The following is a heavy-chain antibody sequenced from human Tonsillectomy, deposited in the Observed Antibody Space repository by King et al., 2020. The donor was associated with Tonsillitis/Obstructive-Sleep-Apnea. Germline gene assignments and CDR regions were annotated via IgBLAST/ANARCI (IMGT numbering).Heavy chain of an antibody. Sequence: QLVQSGAEVKKPGESLKISCKGSGYSFTSYWIGWVRQXPGKGLXWMXXXXXGXSDXXXXPSFQGQVTISADKSISTAYLQWSSLKASDTAMYYCARYRQLGYCSSTSCPFDYWGQGTLVTVSS. V-gene: IGHV5-51*03. CDR3: ARYRQLGYCSSTSCPFDY. D-gene: IGHD2-2*01. CDR2: XXXGXSDX. CDR1: GYSFTSYW. J-gene: IGHJ4*02.